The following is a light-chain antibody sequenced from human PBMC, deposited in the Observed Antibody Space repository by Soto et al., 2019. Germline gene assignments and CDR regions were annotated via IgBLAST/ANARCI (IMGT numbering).Light chain of an antibody. J-gene: IGKJ1*01. CDR1: QSVGNY. V-gene: IGKV3-20*01. CDR2: GAS. CDR3: QQYDSSDRA. Sequence: IVLTQSPGTLYLSPGERGILSCRASQSVGNYLAWYQQKLGQAPRLLIYGASSRATGIPDRFTGSGSGTYFTLTISRLEPEDVAVYYCQQYDSSDRAFGQGTRVEIK.